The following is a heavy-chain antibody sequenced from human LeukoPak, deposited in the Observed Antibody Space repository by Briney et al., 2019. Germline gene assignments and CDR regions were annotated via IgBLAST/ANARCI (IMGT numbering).Heavy chain of an antibody. CDR2: IIPIFGTA. J-gene: IGHJ5*02. CDR3: ARDIWSIAAAGRGGFDP. V-gene: IGHV1-69*13. CDR1: GGTFSSYA. D-gene: IGHD6-13*01. Sequence: ASVKVSCKASGGTFSSYAISWVRQAPGQGLEWMGGIIPIFGTANYAQKFQGRVTITADESTSTAYMELSSLRSEDTAVYTWARDIWSIAAAGRGGFDPWGKGTLVTVSS.